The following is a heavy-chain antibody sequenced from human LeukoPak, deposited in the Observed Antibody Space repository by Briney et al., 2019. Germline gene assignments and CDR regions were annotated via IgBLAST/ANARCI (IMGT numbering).Heavy chain of an antibody. V-gene: IGHV1-3*01. CDR2: INAGNGNT. CDR1: GYTFTSYA. J-gene: IGHJ5*02. Sequence: ASVKVSCKASGYTFTSYAMHWVRQAPGQRLEWMGWINAGNGNTKYSQKFQGRVTITRDTSASTAYMELSSLRSEDTAVYYCARDHYYGTGSYYNFWFDPWGLGTLVTVSS. CDR3: ARDHYYGTGSYYNFWFDP. D-gene: IGHD3-10*01.